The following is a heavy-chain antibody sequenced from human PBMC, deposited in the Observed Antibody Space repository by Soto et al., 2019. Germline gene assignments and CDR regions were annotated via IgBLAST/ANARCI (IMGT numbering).Heavy chain of an antibody. J-gene: IGHJ4*02. CDR2: TGLNGRTT. CDR1: GFTFSMSA. Sequence: PGGSLRLSCAASGFTFSMSAMSWVRQAPGKGLEWVSTTGLNGRTTYYADSVKGRFTVSRDNSKNTLHLQMNSLRAEDTAVYYCATVHSTSRSFDYWGQGTRVTVSS. V-gene: IGHV3-23*01. CDR3: ATVHSTSRSFDY. D-gene: IGHD2-2*01.